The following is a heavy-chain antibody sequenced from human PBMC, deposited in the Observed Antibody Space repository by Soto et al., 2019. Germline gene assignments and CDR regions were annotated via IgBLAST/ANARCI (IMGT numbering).Heavy chain of an antibody. D-gene: IGHD6-19*01. J-gene: IGHJ4*02. V-gene: IGHV3-30*03. CDR1: GFNFGVFG. CDR3: ALTRRSSLLEVAGPGFEY. Sequence: VGSLRLSCAASGFNFGVFGMHWVRQAPGKGLEWLSVLSYEGSEEYYADSVRGRFTISRDNSKNTLFLQMDSLKVDDTGVYYCALTRRSSLLEVAGPGFEYWGQGTLVTVSS. CDR2: LSYEGSEE.